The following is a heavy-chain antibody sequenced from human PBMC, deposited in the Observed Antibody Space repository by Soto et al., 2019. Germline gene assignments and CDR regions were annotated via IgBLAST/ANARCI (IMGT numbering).Heavy chain of an antibody. CDR3: AKNGYCSSTSCYETYNWFDP. CDR2: ISGSGGST. V-gene: IGHV3-23*01. D-gene: IGHD2-2*03. CDR1: GFTFSSYA. Sequence: GGSLRLSCAASGFTFSSYAMSWVRQAPGKGLEWVSAISGSGGSTYYADSVKGRFTISRDNSKNTLYLQMNSLRAEDTAVYYCAKNGYCSSTSCYETYNWFDPWGQGTLVTVSS. J-gene: IGHJ5*02.